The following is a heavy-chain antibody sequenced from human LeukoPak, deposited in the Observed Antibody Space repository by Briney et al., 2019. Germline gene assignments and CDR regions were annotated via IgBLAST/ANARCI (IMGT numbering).Heavy chain of an antibody. CDR1: GYTFTSYF. V-gene: IGHV1-46*01. CDR3: ARTAGRTFDY. Sequence: ASVKVSCKASGYTFTSYFMHWVRQAPGQGLEWMGIINPSGGSTSYAQKFQGRVTMTRDTSTSTVYMELSSLRAEDTAAYYCARTAGRTFDYWGQGTLVTVSS. CDR2: INPSGGST. J-gene: IGHJ4*02.